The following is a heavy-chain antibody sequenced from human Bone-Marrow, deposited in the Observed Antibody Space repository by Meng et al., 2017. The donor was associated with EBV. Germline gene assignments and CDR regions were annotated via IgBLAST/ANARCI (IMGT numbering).Heavy chain of an antibody. Sequence: QVQLVQSGAEVXXXXXXVKXSXXXSGGTFSSYAIRWVRQAPGQGLEWMGGIIPIFGTANYAQKFQGRVTITADESTSTAYMELSSLRSEDTAVYYCTRDRVVLVPTAPNSDWFDPWGQGTLVTVSS. CDR2: IIPIFGTA. D-gene: IGHD2-8*02. J-gene: IGHJ5*02. V-gene: IGHV1-69*01. CDR3: TRDRVVLVPTAPNSDWFDP. CDR1: GGTFSSYA.